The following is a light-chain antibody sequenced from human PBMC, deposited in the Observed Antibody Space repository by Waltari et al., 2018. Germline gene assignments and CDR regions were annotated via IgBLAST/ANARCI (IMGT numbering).Light chain of an antibody. J-gene: IGKJ2*01. V-gene: IGKV1-8*01. CDR3: QQYYSYPYT. Sequence: AIRMTQSPSSPSASKEDSVTIPCRASQGISSYLAWYQQKPGKAPKLLIYAASTLQSGGPSRFSGSGSGTDFTLTISCLQSEDFATYYCQQYYSYPYTFGQGTKLEIK. CDR1: QGISSY. CDR2: AAS.